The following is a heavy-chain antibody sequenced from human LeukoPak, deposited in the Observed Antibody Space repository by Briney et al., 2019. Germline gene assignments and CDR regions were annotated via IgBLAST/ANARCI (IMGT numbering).Heavy chain of an antibody. CDR2: LYYSGSP. J-gene: IGHJ6*02. CDR3: ARMRSPVIGT. CDR1: GGSISSSSYY. Sequence: SESLSLTCTVSGGSISSSSYYWGWIRQPPGKGLEWIGSLYYSGSPYYNTSLTSQVTISVDTSKNQFSLELSSVTAADTAVYYCARMRSPVIGTWGQGTTVTVSS. D-gene: IGHD2-21*01. V-gene: IGHV4-39*01.